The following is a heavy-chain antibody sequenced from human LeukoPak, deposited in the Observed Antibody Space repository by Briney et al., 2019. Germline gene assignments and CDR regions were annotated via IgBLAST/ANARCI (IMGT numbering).Heavy chain of an antibody. D-gene: IGHD4-23*01. CDR1: GGSISSYY. CDR2: IYYSGST. Sequence: SETLSLTCTVSGGSISSYYWSWIRQPPGKGLEWIGYIYYSGSTNYNPSLKSRVTISVDRSKNQFSLKLSSVTAADTAVYYCARTIAAYGGNWFDPWGQGTLVTVSS. V-gene: IGHV4-59*12. J-gene: IGHJ5*02. CDR3: ARTIAAYGGNWFDP.